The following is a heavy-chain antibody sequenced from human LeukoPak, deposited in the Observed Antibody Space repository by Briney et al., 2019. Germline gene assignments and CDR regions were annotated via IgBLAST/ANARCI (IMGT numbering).Heavy chain of an antibody. D-gene: IGHD3-9*01. V-gene: IGHV1-3*01. CDR3: ARNPSNFDWLPFDY. J-gene: IGHJ4*02. CDR2: INAGNGNT. Sequence: ASVKVSCKASGYTFTSYAMHWVRQAPGQRLEWMGWINAGNGNTKYSQKFQGRVTITRNTSASTAYMELSSLRSEDTAVYYCARNPSNFDWLPFDYWGQGTLVTVSS. CDR1: GYTFTSYA.